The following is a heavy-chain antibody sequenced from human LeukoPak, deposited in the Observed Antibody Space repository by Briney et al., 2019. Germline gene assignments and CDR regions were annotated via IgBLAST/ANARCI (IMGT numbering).Heavy chain of an antibody. V-gene: IGHV1-69*06. CDR2: IIPIFGTA. D-gene: IGHD2-2*01. CDR1: VGSFSSYA. CDR3: ARAGYCSSTSCRPNWFDP. Sequence: VKVSSKASVGSFSSYATSWVRQAPGQGVEWMGGIIPIFGTANYAQKFQGRVTITADKSTSTAYMELSSLRSEDTAVYYCARAGYCSSTSCRPNWFDPWGQGTLVTVSS. J-gene: IGHJ5*02.